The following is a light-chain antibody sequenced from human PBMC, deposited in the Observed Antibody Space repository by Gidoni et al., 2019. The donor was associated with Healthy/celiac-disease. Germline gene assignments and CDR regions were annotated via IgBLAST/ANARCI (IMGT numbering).Light chain of an antibody. CDR3: CSYAGSYTSPYV. CDR2: DVS. Sequence: SALTPPRSVSGSPGRSVTIACTGTSSDVGGYTYVSWYQHHPGKAPKLMIYDVSKRPSGVPDRFSGSKSGNTASLTISGLQAEDEAYYYCCSYAGSYTSPYVFGTGTKVTVL. J-gene: IGLJ1*01. CDR1: SSDVGGYTY. V-gene: IGLV2-11*01.